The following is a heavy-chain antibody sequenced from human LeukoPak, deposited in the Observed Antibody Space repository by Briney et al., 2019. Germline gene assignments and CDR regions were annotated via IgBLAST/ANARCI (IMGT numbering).Heavy chain of an antibody. CDR2: IYYSGNT. J-gene: IGHJ4*02. D-gene: IGHD3-10*01. CDR1: GGSIGSSNW. Sequence: SETLSLTCAVSGGSIGSSNWWSWVRQPPGKGLEWIGEIYYSGNTNYNPSLKSRVTISIDKSKNQFSLKPSSVTAADTAVYYCAREVRFSMVRGEIDCWGQGTLVTVSS. CDR3: AREVRFSMVRGEIDC. V-gene: IGHV4-4*02.